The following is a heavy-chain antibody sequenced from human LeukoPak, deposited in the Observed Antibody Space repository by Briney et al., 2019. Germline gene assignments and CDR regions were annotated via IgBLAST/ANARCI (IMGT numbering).Heavy chain of an antibody. Sequence: GGSLRLSCAASGFTSSSYWMSWVRQAPGKGLEWVANIEQDGSEKYYVDSVKGRFTISRDNAKNSLYLLMNSLRAEDTAVYYCARVTDPHFYASGNLYSSDARAFDYWGQGTLVTVSS. D-gene: IGHD3-10*01. CDR3: ARVTDPHFYASGNLYSSDARAFDY. CDR1: GFTSSSYW. CDR2: IEQDGSEK. V-gene: IGHV3-7*01. J-gene: IGHJ4*02.